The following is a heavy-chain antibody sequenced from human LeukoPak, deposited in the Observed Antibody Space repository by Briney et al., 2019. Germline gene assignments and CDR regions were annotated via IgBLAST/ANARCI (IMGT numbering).Heavy chain of an antibody. Sequence: SETLSLTCAVYGGSFSGYYWSWIRQPPGKGLEWIGEINHSGSTNYNPSLKSRVTISVDTSKNQFSLKLSSVTAADTAVYYCARRGSWYSGYYFDYWGRGTLVTVSS. J-gene: IGHJ4*02. V-gene: IGHV4-34*01. CDR2: INHSGST. CDR1: GGSFSGYY. D-gene: IGHD6-13*01. CDR3: ARRGSWYSGYYFDY.